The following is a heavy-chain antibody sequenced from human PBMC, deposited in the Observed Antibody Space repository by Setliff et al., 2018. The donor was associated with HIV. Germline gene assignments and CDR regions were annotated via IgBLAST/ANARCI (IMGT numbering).Heavy chain of an antibody. Sequence: GGSLRLSCEASGFIFSTYGIHWVRQAPGKGLEWVAFIRSDETNKYYSYAMKARFTITRDSSKNTLFLQINSLRPEDTAVYYCAGISVASRYNSDMDVWGKGTPVTVSS. CDR2: IRSDETNK. V-gene: IGHV3-30*02. J-gene: IGHJ6*03. CDR3: AGISVASRYNSDMDV. CDR1: GFIFSTYG. D-gene: IGHD5-12*01.